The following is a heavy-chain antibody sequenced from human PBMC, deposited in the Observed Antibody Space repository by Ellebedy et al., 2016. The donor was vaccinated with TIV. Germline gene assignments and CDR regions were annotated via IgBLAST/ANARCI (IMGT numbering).Heavy chain of an antibody. J-gene: IGHJ4*02. Sequence: GESLKISCEASGFSFSRYWMTWVRQAPGKGLEWVANIKYDGSETYLADSVKGRFTISRDNAKNTLYLQMDYLRAEDTGVYFCARGWSTPDSWGQGTLVIVSS. V-gene: IGHV3-7*02. CDR1: GFSFSRYW. D-gene: IGHD2-15*01. CDR2: IKYDGSET. CDR3: ARGWSTPDS.